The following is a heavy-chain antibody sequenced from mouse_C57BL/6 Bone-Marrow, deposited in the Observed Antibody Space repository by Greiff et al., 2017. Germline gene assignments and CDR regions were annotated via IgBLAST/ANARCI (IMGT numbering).Heavy chain of an antibody. D-gene: IGHD1-1*01. V-gene: IGHV7-1*01. CDR1: GFTFSDFY. CDR2: SRNKANDYTT. CDR3: ARSYYYGSSYWYFDV. Sequence: EVKVVESGGGLVQSGRSLRLSCATSGFTFSDFYMEWVRQAPGTGLEWIAASRNKANDYTTEYSASVKGRFIVSRDTSQSILYLQMNALRAEDTAIYYCARSYYYGSSYWYFDVWGTGTTVTVSS. J-gene: IGHJ1*03.